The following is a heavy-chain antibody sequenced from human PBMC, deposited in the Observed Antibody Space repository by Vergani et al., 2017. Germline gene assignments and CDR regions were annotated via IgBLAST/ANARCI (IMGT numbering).Heavy chain of an antibody. J-gene: IGHJ5*01. CDR3: ARLYRRLPSEDDS. D-gene: IGHD4-11*01. Sequence: QLQLQESGPGLVKPSETLSLTCTVSGGSISSSRYYWGWIRQPPGKGLEWIGSIFSSGSTYYNPSLKNRVTIFIDTSKSQFSLKLSSVTAADTAVYYCARLYRRLPSEDDSWGQGTLVTVSS. V-gene: IGHV4-39*01. CDR1: GGSISSSRYY. CDR2: IFSSGST.